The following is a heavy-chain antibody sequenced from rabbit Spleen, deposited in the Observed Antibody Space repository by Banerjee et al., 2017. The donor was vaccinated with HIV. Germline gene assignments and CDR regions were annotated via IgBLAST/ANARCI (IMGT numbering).Heavy chain of an antibody. D-gene: IGHD5-1*01. J-gene: IGHJ3*01. Sequence: QSLEESGGDLVKPGASLTLTCTASGFSFSSNYYMCWVRQAPGKGLEWIACIYAAGSGSTYYANWAKGRFTISKAPSTTVTLQMTSLTVADTATYFCARSLAMVVMAMPTRLDLWGPGTLVTVS. CDR1: GFSFSSNYY. CDR2: IYAAGSGST. V-gene: IGHV1S40*01. CDR3: ARSLAMVVMAMPTRLDL.